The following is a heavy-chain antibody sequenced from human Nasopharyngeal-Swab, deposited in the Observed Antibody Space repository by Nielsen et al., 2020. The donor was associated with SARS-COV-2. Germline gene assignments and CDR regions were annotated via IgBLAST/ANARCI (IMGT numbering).Heavy chain of an antibody. Sequence: GESLKISCAASGFTFSNYWMSWVRQAPGKGLEWVANIAQDGSESHYVVSVKGRFTISRDNAWNSLYLQMNSLRAEDTAVYYCATNWDYRFDYWGQGTLVTVSS. CDR1: GFTFSNYW. CDR3: ATNWDYRFDY. J-gene: IGHJ4*02. V-gene: IGHV3-7*01. D-gene: IGHD1-7*01. CDR2: IAQDGSES.